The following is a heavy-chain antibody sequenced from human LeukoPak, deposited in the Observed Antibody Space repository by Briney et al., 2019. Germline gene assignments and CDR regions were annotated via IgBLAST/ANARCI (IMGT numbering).Heavy chain of an antibody. J-gene: IGHJ6*03. D-gene: IGHD3-3*01. CDR2: IYYSGST. CDR3: ARGRAESEYDFWSGYYRPYYYYYMDV. CDR1: GGSISSHY. V-gene: IGHV4-59*11. Sequence: SETLSLTCTVSGGSISSHYWSWIRQPPGKGLEWIGYIYYSGSTNYNPSLKSRVTISVDTSKNQFSLKLSSVTAADTAVYYCARGRAESEYDFWSGYYRPYYYYYMDVWGKGTTVTVS.